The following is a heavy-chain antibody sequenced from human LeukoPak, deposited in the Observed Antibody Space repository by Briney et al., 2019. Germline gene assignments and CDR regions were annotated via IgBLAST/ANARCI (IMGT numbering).Heavy chain of an antibody. CDR1: GFTVSSNY. J-gene: IGHJ4*02. Sequence: GGSLRLSCAASGFTVSSNYMSWVRQAPGKGLEWVSVIYIGGSTYYADSVKGRFTISRDNSKNTLYLQMNSLRAEDTAVYYCARVPQNIAVAGTWFDYWGQGTLVTVSS. D-gene: IGHD6-19*01. V-gene: IGHV3-53*01. CDR2: IYIGGST. CDR3: ARVPQNIAVAGTWFDY.